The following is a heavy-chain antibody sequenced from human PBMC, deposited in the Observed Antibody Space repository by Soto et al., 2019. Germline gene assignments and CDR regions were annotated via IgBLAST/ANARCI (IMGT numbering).Heavy chain of an antibody. D-gene: IGHD2-15*01. CDR1: GGSISSYY. CDR2: IYYSGST. CDR3: ARAIGYCSGGSCLLGTNWFDP. V-gene: IGHV4-59*01. Sequence: SETLSLTCTVSGGSISSYYWSWIRQPPGKGLEWIGYIYYSGSTNYNPSLKSRVTISVDTSKNQFSLKLSSVTAADTAVYYCARAIGYCSGGSCLLGTNWFDPWGQGTLVTVSS. J-gene: IGHJ5*02.